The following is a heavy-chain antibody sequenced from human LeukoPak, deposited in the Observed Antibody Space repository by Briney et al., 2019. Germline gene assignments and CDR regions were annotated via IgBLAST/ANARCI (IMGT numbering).Heavy chain of an antibody. CDR3: ARAYSSSLSMDV. CDR2: ISSSSSYI. D-gene: IGHD6-6*01. V-gene: IGHV3-21*01. CDR1: GFTSRSYS. J-gene: IGHJ6*02. Sequence: GGSLRPSGAASGFTSRSYSMNWVRQAQGKGLEWVSSISSSSSYIYYADSVKGRFTISRDNAKNSLYLQMNSLRAEDTAVYYCARAYSSSLSMDVWGQGTTVTVSS.